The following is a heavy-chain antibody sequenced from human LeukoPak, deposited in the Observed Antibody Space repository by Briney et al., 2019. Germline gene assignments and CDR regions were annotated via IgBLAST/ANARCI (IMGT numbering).Heavy chain of an antibody. CDR3: TRDRGTYSWFDP. V-gene: IGHV3-73*01. J-gene: IGHJ5*02. CDR1: GFTFSGSA. Sequence: GGSLRLSCAASGFTFSGSAVHWVRQSSGKGLEWVGHIDKKDNLYATAYAESVKGRFTISRDDSKDTAFLHMDSLKTEDTALYYCTRDRGTYSWFDPWGQGTLVTVSS. CDR2: IDKKDNLYAT. D-gene: IGHD1-26*01.